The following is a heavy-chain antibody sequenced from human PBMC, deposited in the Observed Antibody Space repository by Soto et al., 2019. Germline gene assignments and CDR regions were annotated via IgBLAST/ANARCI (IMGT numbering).Heavy chain of an antibody. V-gene: IGHV4-59*01. Sequence: SETLSLTCTVSGGSISSYYWSWIRQPPGKGLEWIGYIYYSGSTNYNPSLKSRVTISVDTSKNQFSLKLSSVTAADTAVYYCARDRWFDPWGQGTLVTVYS. CDR2: IYYSGST. CDR1: GGSISSYY. J-gene: IGHJ5*02. CDR3: ARDRWFDP.